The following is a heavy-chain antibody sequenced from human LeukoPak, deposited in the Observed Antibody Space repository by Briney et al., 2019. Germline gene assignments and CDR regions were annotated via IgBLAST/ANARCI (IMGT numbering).Heavy chain of an antibody. CDR1: GGSISSGDYY. CDR3: ARAYYYDSHDAFDI. CDR2: IYYSGST. Sequence: SETLFLTCTVSGGSISSGDYYWSWIRQPPGKGLEWIGYIYYSGSTYYNPSLKSRVTISVDTSKNQFSLKLSSVTAADTAVYYCARAYYYDSHDAFDIWGQGTMVTVSS. V-gene: IGHV4-30-4*01. J-gene: IGHJ3*02. D-gene: IGHD3-22*01.